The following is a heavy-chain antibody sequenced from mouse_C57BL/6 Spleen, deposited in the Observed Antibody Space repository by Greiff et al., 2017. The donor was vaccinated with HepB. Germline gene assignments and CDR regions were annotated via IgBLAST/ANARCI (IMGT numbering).Heavy chain of an antibody. Sequence: QVHVKQSGAELARPGASVKLSCKASGYTFTSYGISWVKQRTGQGLEWIGEIYPRSGNTYYNEKFKGKATLTADKSSSTAYMELRSLTSEDSAVYFCARLPFITTVVNWYFDVWGTGTTVTVSS. CDR2: IYPRSGNT. CDR3: ARLPFITTVVNWYFDV. V-gene: IGHV1-81*01. J-gene: IGHJ1*03. D-gene: IGHD1-1*01. CDR1: GYTFTSYG.